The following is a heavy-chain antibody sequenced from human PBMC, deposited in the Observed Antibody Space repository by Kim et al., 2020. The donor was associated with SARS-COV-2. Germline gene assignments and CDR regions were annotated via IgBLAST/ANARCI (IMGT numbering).Heavy chain of an antibody. J-gene: IGHJ4*02. CDR1: GASISSGSYS. V-gene: IGHV4-30-2*06. Sequence: SETLSLTCDVSGASISSGSYSWSWIRQSPGQGLEWIASIYQSGGTYYTPSLRSRLSISMDRSGNRFSLTLTSVTAAATAVYYFARGPYSDYFDYRGRGT. D-gene: IGHD4-4*01. CDR2: IYQSGGT. CDR3: ARGPYSDYFDY.